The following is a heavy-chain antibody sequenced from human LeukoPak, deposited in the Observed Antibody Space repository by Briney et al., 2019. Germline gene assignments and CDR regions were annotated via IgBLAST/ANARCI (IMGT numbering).Heavy chain of an antibody. CDR1: GFTVSSNY. J-gene: IGHJ4*02. Sequence: GGSPRLSCAASGFTVSSNYMNWVRQAPGKGLEWVSVIYSDGSTYYADSVRGRFTISRDNSKNTLYLQMNSLRAEDTAVFYCARGYGGYGYYFDYWGQGTLVIVSS. CDR3: ARGYGGYGYYFDY. D-gene: IGHD5-12*01. V-gene: IGHV3-53*01. CDR2: IYSDGST.